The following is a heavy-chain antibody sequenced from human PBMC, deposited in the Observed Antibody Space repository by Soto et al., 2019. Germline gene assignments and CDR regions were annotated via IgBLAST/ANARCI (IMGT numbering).Heavy chain of an antibody. D-gene: IGHD2-15*01. CDR1: GYTFTSYG. J-gene: IGHJ1*01. Sequence: VASVKVSCKASGYTFTSYGISWGRQAPGQRLKWMGWISAYNGNTNYAQKLQGRVTMTTDTSTSTAYMELRSLRSDDTAVYYCAIXYCSGGSCPGYFQHWGQGTLVTVSS. CDR2: ISAYNGNT. V-gene: IGHV1-18*01. CDR3: AIXYCSGGSCPGYFQH.